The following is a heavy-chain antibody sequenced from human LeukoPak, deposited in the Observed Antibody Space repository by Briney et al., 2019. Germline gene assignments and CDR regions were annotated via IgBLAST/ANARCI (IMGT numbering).Heavy chain of an antibody. V-gene: IGHV1-18*01. CDR3: ARDPLDYWATSSGSRRPAFDY. D-gene: IGHD1-26*01. CDR2: ISAYNGNT. Sequence: ASVKVSCKASGYTFTKLAINWVRQAPGQGLEWMGWISAYNGNTQYAQNLQGRVTMTTDTSTNTAYMELRSLRSDDTAVYYCARDPLDYWATSSGSRRPAFDYWGQGTLVTVSS. J-gene: IGHJ4*02. CDR1: GYTFTKLA.